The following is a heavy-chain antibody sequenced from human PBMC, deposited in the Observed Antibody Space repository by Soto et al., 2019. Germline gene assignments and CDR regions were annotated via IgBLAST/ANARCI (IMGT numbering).Heavy chain of an antibody. Sequence: GGSLRLSCAASGFTFSSYSMNWVRQAPGKGLEWVSYISSSSSTIYYADSVKGRFTISRDNAKNSLYLQMNSLRDEDTAVYYCARDLVVVVAAKSSNYYGMDVWGQGTTVTVSS. V-gene: IGHV3-48*02. CDR1: GFTFSSYS. CDR2: ISSSSSTI. D-gene: IGHD2-15*01. CDR3: ARDLVVVVAAKSSNYYGMDV. J-gene: IGHJ6*02.